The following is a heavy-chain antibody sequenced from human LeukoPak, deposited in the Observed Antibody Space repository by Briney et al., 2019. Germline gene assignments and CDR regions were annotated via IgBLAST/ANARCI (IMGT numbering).Heavy chain of an antibody. V-gene: IGHV3-23*01. J-gene: IGHJ4*02. D-gene: IGHD3-22*01. CDR3: ARFPHYYDSSGYSF. Sequence: PGGSLRLSCAASGFTFSSYAMSWVRQAPGKGLEWVSTISGSGATTYYADSVKGRFTISRDNAKNSLYLQMNSLRDEDTAVYYCARFPHYYDSSGYSFWGQGTLVTVSS. CDR2: ISGSGATT. CDR1: GFTFSSYA.